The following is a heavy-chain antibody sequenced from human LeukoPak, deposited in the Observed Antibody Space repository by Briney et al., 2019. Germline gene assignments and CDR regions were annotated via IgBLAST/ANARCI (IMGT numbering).Heavy chain of an antibody. CDR1: GDSVSSTNVG. CDR2: TYYRSQFYN. Sequence: SQTLSLTCAISGDSVSSTNVGWNWIRQSPSSGLEWLGRTYYRSQFYNDYADSVKGRITITPDTPKNQFSLQLSSLTPDDTAVYYCARGTAFDIWGQGTMVTVSS. CDR3: ARGTAFDI. J-gene: IGHJ3*02. V-gene: IGHV6-1*01. D-gene: IGHD1-14*01.